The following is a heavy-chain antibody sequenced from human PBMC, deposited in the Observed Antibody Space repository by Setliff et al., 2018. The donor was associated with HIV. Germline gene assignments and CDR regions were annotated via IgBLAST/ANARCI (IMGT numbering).Heavy chain of an antibody. V-gene: IGHV3-23*01. CDR2: ISATTGDT. Sequence: GGSLRLSCAASGFTFSTHAMSWVRQAPGRGLEWVSAISATTGDTYYADSVKGRFTISRDNSKNTLYLQMNSLRAEDSAVYYCAKDTNSSWHVGFYNYGMDVWGQGTTVTVSS. CDR3: AKDTNSSWHVGFYNYGMDV. CDR1: GFTFSTHA. J-gene: IGHJ6*02. D-gene: IGHD6-13*01.